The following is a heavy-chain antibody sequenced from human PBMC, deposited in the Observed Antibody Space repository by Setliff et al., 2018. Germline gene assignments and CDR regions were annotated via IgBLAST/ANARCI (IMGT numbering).Heavy chain of an antibody. V-gene: IGHV3-7*01. J-gene: IGHJ4*02. CDR2: IKQDGSEK. D-gene: IGHD5-12*01. CDR3: ASGRWLQLLGDY. Sequence: PVGSLRLSCAASGFTFSSYWMSWVRQAPGKGLEWVANIKQDGSEKYYVDSVKGRFTISRDNAKNSLYLQMNSLRAEDTAVYYCASGRWLQLLGDYWGQGTLVTVSS. CDR1: GFTFSSYW.